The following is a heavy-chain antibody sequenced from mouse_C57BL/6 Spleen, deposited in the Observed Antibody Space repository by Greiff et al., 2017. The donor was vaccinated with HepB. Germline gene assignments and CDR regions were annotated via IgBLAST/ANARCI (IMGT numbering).Heavy chain of an antibody. V-gene: IGHV1-69*01. D-gene: IGHD1-1*01. Sequence: QVQLQQPGAELVMPGASVKLSCKASGYTFTSYWMHWVKQRPGQGLEWIGEIDPSDSYTNYNQKFKGKSTLTVDKSSSTAYMQLSSLTSEDSAVYYCARSPNYYGSSWDYWGQGTTLTVSS. CDR2: IDPSDSYT. CDR1: GYTFTSYW. J-gene: IGHJ2*01. CDR3: ARSPNYYGSSWDY.